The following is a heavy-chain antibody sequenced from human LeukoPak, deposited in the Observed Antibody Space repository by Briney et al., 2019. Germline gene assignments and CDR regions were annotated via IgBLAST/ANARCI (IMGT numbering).Heavy chain of an antibody. D-gene: IGHD6-6*01. V-gene: IGHV1-2*02. CDR2: INPNSGGT. CDR3: ARDPVEMQPVGGFDY. CDR1: GYTFTGYY. J-gene: IGHJ4*02. Sequence: GASVKVSCKASGYTFTGYYMHWVRQAPGQGLEWMGWINPNSGGTNYAQKFQGRVTMTRDTSISTAYMELSRLRSDDTAVYYCARDPVEMQPVGGFDYWGQGTLVTVSS.